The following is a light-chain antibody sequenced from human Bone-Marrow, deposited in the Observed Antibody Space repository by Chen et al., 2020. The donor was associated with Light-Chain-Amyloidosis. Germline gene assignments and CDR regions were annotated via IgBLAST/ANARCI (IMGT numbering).Light chain of an antibody. V-gene: IGLV3-27*01. CDR2: KDP. CDR3: YSAADNDQRV. J-gene: IGLJ3*02. CDR1: VLAKKY. Sequence: SYERTHPSSVSVSPGRTPRITCSGDVLAKKYARWFQQKPGQAPVVVIYKDPERPSGIPERFSGYSSGTTVPLTISVAQVEDEADYYRYSAADNDQRVFGGGTKLTVL.